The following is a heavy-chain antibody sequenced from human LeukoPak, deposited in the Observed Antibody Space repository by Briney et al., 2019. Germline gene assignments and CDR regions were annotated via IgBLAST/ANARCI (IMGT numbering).Heavy chain of an antibody. CDR3: ASSLFSSGRPPSFDY. J-gene: IGHJ4*02. CDR2: IIPIFGTA. D-gene: IGHD6-19*01. Sequence: SVKVSCKASGGTFSSYAISWVRQAPGQGLEWMGRIIPIFGTANYAQKFQGRVTITTDESTSTAYMELSSLRSEDTAVYYCASSLFSSGRPPSFDYWGQGTLVTVSS. V-gene: IGHV1-69*05. CDR1: GGTFSSYA.